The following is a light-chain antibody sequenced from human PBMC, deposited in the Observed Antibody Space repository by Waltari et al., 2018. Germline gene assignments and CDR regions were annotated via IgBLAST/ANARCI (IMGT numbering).Light chain of an antibody. CDR1: QNIGSY. CDR3: QQTYNSYT. J-gene: IGKJ2*01. Sequence: DIEMTQSPSYLSASVGDRVTNTCRASQNIGSYLNWVQQKPGKAPELLIYRSSSFQNGVPSRFTGRGSGTDFRLTINNLQPEDSAIYFCQQTYNSYTFGQGTKVEIK. CDR2: RSS. V-gene: IGKV1-39*01.